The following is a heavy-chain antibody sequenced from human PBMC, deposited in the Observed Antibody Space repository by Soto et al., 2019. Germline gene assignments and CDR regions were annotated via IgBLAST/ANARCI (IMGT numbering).Heavy chain of an antibody. J-gene: IGHJ3*02. CDR1: GGSISSGDYY. CDR2: IYYSGST. V-gene: IGHV4-30-4*01. D-gene: IGHD4-17*01. Sequence: QVQLQESGPGLVKPSQTLSLTCTVSGGSISSGDYYWSWIRQPPGKGLEWIGYIYYSGSTYYNPSLKSRVTISVDTSKNQFSPKLSSVTAADTAVYYCARAGTVTRDAFDIWGQGTMVTVSS. CDR3: ARAGTVTRDAFDI.